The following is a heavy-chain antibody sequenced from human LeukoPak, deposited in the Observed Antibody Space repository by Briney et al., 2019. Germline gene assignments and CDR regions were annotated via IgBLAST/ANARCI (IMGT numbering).Heavy chain of an antibody. CDR1: GFTFSSYA. V-gene: IGHV3-23*01. Sequence: PGGSLRLSCVASGFTFSSYALSWVRQAPGKGLEWVSTISVSGGSTYYADSVKGRFTISRDNSKNTLYLQMNSLRAEDTAVYYCAKVNNIAAAGIFDYWGQGTLVTVSS. J-gene: IGHJ4*02. CDR3: AKVNNIAAAGIFDY. CDR2: ISVSGGST. D-gene: IGHD6-13*01.